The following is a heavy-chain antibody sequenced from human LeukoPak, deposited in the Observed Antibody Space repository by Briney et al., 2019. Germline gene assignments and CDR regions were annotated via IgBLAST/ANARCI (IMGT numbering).Heavy chain of an antibody. CDR1: GYTFTSYG. Sequence: GASVKVSCKASGYTFTSYGISWVRQAPGQGLEWMGWISAYNGNTNYAQKLRGSVTMTTDTSTSTAYMELRSLRSDGTAVYYCARDCGGDCSPNWFDPWGQGTLVTVSS. CDR3: ARDCGGDCSPNWFDP. V-gene: IGHV1-18*01. J-gene: IGHJ5*02. D-gene: IGHD2-21*02. CDR2: ISAYNGNT.